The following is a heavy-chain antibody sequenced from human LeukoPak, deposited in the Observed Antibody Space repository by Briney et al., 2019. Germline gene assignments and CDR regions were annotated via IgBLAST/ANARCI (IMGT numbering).Heavy chain of an antibody. CDR3: ARGLVTAIADWFDP. J-gene: IGHJ5*02. V-gene: IGHV3-30-3*01. Sequence: GRSLRLSCAASGFTISSYAMHWVRQAPGKGLEWVAVISYDGSNKYYADSVKGRFTISRDNSKNTLYLQMNSLRAEDTAVYYCARGLVTAIADWFDPWGQGTLVTVSS. CDR1: GFTISSYA. D-gene: IGHD2-21*02. CDR2: ISYDGSNK.